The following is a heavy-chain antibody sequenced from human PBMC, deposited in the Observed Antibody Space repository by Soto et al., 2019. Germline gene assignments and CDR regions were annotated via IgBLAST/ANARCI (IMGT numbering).Heavy chain of an antibody. V-gene: IGHV1-2*02. D-gene: IGHD2-8*02. Sequence: HEPLVQSGAEVKRLGASLKVSCKASGYSFTGYYIHWVRQAPGQGLEWMGWINPDSGATNYAQNFQGRVTLTSDTSISTASMDLTSLTSDDTAVYYCARGDYGTGGYPFPYFDYWGQGTLVIVSS. CDR1: GYSFTGYY. CDR3: ARGDYGTGGYPFPYFDY. J-gene: IGHJ4*02. CDR2: INPDSGAT.